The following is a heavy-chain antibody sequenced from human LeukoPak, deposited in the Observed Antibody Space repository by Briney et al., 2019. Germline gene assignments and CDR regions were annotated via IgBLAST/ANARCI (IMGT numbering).Heavy chain of an antibody. CDR3: ATYRQVLLPFES. CDR1: GITFSNYG. Sequence: GGTLRLSCAASGITFSNYGMNWVRQAPGKGLEWVSAISGGGVNTYYADSVRGRFTISRDNSKSTLSLQMNSLRAEDTAIYYCATYRQVLLPFESWGQGTLVTVSS. CDR2: ISGGGVNT. J-gene: IGHJ4*02. D-gene: IGHD2-8*02. V-gene: IGHV3-23*01.